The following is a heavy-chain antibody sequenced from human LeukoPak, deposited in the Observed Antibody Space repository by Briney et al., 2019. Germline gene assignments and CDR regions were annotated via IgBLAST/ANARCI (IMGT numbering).Heavy chain of an antibody. CDR1: GFTFSSYS. D-gene: IGHD2-15*01. J-gene: IGHJ3*02. V-gene: IGHV3-21*01. CDR2: ISSSSSYI. Sequence: GGSLRLSCAASGFTFSSYSMNWVRQAPGKGLEWVSSISSSSSYIYYADSVKGRFTISRDNAKNSLYLQMNSLRAKDTAVYYCASGGPVVQDAFDIWGQGTMVTVSS. CDR3: ASGGPVVQDAFDI.